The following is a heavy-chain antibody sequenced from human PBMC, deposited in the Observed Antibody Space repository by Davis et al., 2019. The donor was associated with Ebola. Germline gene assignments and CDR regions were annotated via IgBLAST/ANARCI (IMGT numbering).Heavy chain of an antibody. CDR1: GGSISTYY. Sequence: MPSETLSLTCTVSGGSISTYYWSWIRQPPGKGLEWIGHIYYSGSTNYKSSLKSRVTISVDTSKNQFSLKLSSVTAADTAVYYWARVPRSYDFWSGRYSYHGVDVWGQGTTVTVS. CDR3: ARVPRSYDFWSGRYSYHGVDV. J-gene: IGHJ6*02. V-gene: IGHV4-59*01. D-gene: IGHD3-3*01. CDR2: IYYSGST.